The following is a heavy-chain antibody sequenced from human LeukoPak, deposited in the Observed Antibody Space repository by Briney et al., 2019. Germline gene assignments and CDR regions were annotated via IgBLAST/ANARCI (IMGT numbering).Heavy chain of an antibody. V-gene: IGHV1-69*01. CDR3: ASSGGVGATTFDY. CDR2: IIPIFDTA. J-gene: IGHJ4*02. CDR1: GGTFSSYS. D-gene: IGHD1-26*01. Sequence: SVKVSCKASGGTFSSYSISWVRQAPGQGLEWMGGIIPIFDTADYAQKFQGRVTITADESTSTAYMELSSLRSEDTAVYYCASSGGVGATTFDYWGQGTLVTVSS.